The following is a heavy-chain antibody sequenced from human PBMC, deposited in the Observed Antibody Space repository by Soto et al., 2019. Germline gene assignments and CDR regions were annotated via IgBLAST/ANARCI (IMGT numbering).Heavy chain of an antibody. V-gene: IGHV3-53*02. CDR1: GLTVSTNY. D-gene: IGHD6-13*01. CDR2: IYYDDGST. CDR3: ASGQQVILRYYYGLDV. J-gene: IGHJ6*02. Sequence: EVQLVETGGGLIQPGGSLRLSCAVSGLTVSTNYMSWVRQAPGKGLEWVSVIYYDDGSTYYADSVKGRFSISRDSSRNTLYLQMNSLRAEDTAVYYCASGQQVILRYYYGLDVWGQGTPVTVSS.